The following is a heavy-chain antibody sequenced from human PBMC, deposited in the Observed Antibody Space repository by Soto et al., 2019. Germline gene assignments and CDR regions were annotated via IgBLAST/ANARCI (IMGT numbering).Heavy chain of an antibody. V-gene: IGHV3-30*18. CDR2: ISYDGSNK. D-gene: IGHD1-26*01. CDR3: AKGSHSGSYLNYFDY. CDR1: GFTFSSYG. Sequence: GSLRLSCAASGFTFSSYGMHWVRQAPGKGLEWVAVISYDGSNKYYADSVKGRFTISRGNSKNTLYLQMNSLRAEDTAVYYCAKGSHSGSYLNYFDYWGQGTLVTVSS. J-gene: IGHJ4*02.